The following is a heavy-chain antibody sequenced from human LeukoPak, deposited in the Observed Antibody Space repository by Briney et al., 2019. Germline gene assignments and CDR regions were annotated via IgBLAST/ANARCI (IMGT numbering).Heavy chain of an antibody. CDR3: ARLIAAAGTGNYYYYGMDV. CDR1: GYTFTGYY. D-gene: IGHD6-13*01. V-gene: IGHV1-2*02. Sequence: ALVKVSCKASGYTFTGYYMHWVRQAPGQGLEWMGWINPNSGGTNYAQKFQGRVTMTRDTSISTAYMELSRLRSDDTAVYYCARLIAAAGTGNYYYYGMDVWGQGTTVTVSS. CDR2: INPNSGGT. J-gene: IGHJ6*02.